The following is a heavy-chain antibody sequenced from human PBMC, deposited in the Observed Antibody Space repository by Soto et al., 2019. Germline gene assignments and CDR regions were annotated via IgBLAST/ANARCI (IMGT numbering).Heavy chain of an antibody. CDR3: ARVGDYYDSSGLDY. CDR2: ISSSSSYI. Sequence: EVQLVESGGGLVKPGGSLRLSCAASGFTFSSYSMNWVRHAPGKGLEWVSSISSSSSYIYYADSVKGRFTISRDNAKNSQYLQMNSLRAEDTAVYYCARVGDYYDSSGLDYMGQGTLVTVSS. D-gene: IGHD3-22*01. V-gene: IGHV3-21*01. J-gene: IGHJ4*02. CDR1: GFTFSSYS.